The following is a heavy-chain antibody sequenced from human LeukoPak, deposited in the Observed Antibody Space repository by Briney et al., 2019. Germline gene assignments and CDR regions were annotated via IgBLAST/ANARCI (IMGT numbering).Heavy chain of an antibody. CDR3: ARVWGVTTADDAFDI. CDR2: IYYSGST. CDR1: GGSISCYY. Sequence: KPSETLSLTCTVSGGSISCYYWSWIRQPPGKGLEWIGYIYYSGSTNYNPSLKSRVTISVDTSKNQFSLKLSSVTAADTAVYYCARVWGVTTADDAFDIWGQGTMVTVSS. J-gene: IGHJ3*02. D-gene: IGHD4-17*01. V-gene: IGHV4-59*01.